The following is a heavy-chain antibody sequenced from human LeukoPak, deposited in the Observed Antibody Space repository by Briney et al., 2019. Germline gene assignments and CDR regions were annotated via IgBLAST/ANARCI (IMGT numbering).Heavy chain of an antibody. Sequence: GESLKISCQGSGYSFSSYWIGWVRQMPGKGLEWMGIINSGRSDTRYSPPFQGQVTISADESISTSYLHWTSLKASDTAMYYCARQGYSYAYGTDYWGQGTLVTVSS. J-gene: IGHJ4*02. CDR1: GYSFSSYW. V-gene: IGHV5-51*01. CDR2: INSGRSDT. CDR3: ARQGYSYAYGTDY. D-gene: IGHD5-18*01.